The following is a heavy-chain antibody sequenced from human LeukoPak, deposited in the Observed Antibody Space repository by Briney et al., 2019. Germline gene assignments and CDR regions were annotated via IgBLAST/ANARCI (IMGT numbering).Heavy chain of an antibody. CDR1: GFTFSSYA. CDR3: ARDQLAWGDYSSSGEKAFDI. CDR2: ISSNGGST. Sequence: PGGSLRLSCAASGFTFSSYAMHWVRQAPGKGLEYVSAISSNGGSTYYANSVKGRFTISRDNSKNTLYLQMGSLRAEDMAVYYCARDQLAWGDYSSSGEKAFDIWGQGTMVTVSS. V-gene: IGHV3-64*01. D-gene: IGHD6-13*01. J-gene: IGHJ3*02.